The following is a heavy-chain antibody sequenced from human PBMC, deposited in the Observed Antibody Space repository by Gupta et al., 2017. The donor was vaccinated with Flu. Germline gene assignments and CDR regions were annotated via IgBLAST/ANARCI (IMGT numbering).Heavy chain of an antibody. V-gene: IGHV3-15*01. CDR3: TAHDRAYYGSDY. Sequence: ELQLVESGGGLVTPGGSLRLSGEASGFTFSHAWLSWVRQAPGTGLEWVGRIKSKTDGGTTDYAAPVKGRFTISRDDSKNTLYLQKNSLKTEDTAVYYCTAHDRAYYGSDYWGQGTLVTVSS. D-gene: IGHD2-21*01. CDR2: IKSKTDGGTT. CDR1: GFTFSHAW. J-gene: IGHJ4*02.